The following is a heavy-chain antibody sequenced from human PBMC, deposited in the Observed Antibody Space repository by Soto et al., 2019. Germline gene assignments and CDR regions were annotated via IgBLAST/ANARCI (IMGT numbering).Heavy chain of an antibody. V-gene: IGHV3-15*01. J-gene: IGHJ4*02. D-gene: IGHD4-17*01. CDR3: TTDLWPDYVGRY. Sequence: PGGSLRLSCASSGVTFSKAWMSWVRHAPGKGLEWVGRIKSRTDGGTTDYAAHVKGRFTISRDDSKNTLYLQMNSLKTEDTAVYYCTTDLWPDYVGRYWGQGTLVTVSS. CDR2: IKSRTDGGTT. CDR1: GVTFSKAW.